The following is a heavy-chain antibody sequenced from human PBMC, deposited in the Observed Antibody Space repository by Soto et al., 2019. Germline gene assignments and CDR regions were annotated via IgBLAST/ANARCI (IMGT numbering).Heavy chain of an antibody. V-gene: IGHV5-51*01. Sequence: GESLKISCKGSGYSFTSYWIGWVRQMPGKGLEWMGIIYPGDSDTRYSPSFQGQVTISADKSISTAYLQWSSLKASDTAMYYCARGGITIFGVVTAFDYWGQGVLVTVSS. CDR2: IYPGDSDT. CDR1: GYSFTSYW. J-gene: IGHJ4*02. CDR3: ARGGITIFGVVTAFDY. D-gene: IGHD3-3*01.